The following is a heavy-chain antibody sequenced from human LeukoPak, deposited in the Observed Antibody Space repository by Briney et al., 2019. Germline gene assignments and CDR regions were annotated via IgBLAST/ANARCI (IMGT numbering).Heavy chain of an antibody. V-gene: IGHV3-11*01. CDR3: ARNKGEYSSGWYDWFDP. D-gene: IGHD6-19*01. CDR1: GFTFSDYY. J-gene: IGHJ5*02. CDR2: ISSSGSTI. Sequence: PGGSLRLSCAASGFTFSDYYMSWIRQAPGKGLEWVSYISSSGSTIYYADSVKGRFTISRDNAKNSPYLQMNSLRAEDTAVYYCARNKGEYSSGWYDWFDPWGQGTLVTVSS.